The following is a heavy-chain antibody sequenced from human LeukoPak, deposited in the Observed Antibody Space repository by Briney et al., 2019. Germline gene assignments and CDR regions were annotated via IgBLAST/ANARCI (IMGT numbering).Heavy chain of an antibody. CDR3: AAVFCGGDCFGYFQH. CDR1: GFTFSSYG. J-gene: IGHJ1*01. Sequence: HTGGSLRLSCAASGFTFSSYGMHWVRQAPGKGLEWVAFTWYDGSNQYYADSVKGRFTISRDNSRNTLYLQMNSLRAEDTAVYYCAAVFCGGDCFGYFQHWGQGTLVTVSS. V-gene: IGHV3-30*02. CDR2: TWYDGSNQ. D-gene: IGHD2-21*02.